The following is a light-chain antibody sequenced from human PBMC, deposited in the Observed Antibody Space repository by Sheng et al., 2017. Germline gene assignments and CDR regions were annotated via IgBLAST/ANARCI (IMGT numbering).Light chain of an antibody. V-gene: IGKV1-13*02. Sequence: AIQLTQSPTSLPASVGDTVTITCRASQGISDSLACISRDQGKLRAPKSTMPPGWKVGSHQGLAGSGXGTNFTLTIRSLQPEDFATYYCQDFKSFPYTFGGDQAGDQT. CDR2: MPP. CDR1: QGISDS. J-gene: IGKJ2*01. CDR3: QDFKSFPYT.